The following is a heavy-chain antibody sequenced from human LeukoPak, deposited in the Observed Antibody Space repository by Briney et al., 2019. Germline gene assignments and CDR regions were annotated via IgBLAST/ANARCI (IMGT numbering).Heavy chain of an antibody. Sequence: GGSLRLSCAASGSTFSTYSMSWVRQAPGKGLEWVSSLSSSSSSIFYSDSVKGRFTISRDNAKNSVYLQMNSLRAEDTAVYFCARDRVLVDYWGQGTLVTVSS. CDR3: ARDRVLVDY. CDR2: LSSSSSSI. J-gene: IGHJ4*02. D-gene: IGHD3-3*02. CDR1: GSTFSTYS. V-gene: IGHV3-21*01.